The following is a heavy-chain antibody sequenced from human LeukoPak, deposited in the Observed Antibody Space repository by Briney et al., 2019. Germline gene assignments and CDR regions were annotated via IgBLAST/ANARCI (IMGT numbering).Heavy chain of an antibody. CDR3: AKDRGPYVGIANNWLDP. V-gene: IGHV3-23*01. J-gene: IGHJ5*02. CDR1: GFTFHINA. Sequence: GGSLRLSCIASGFTFHINAMNWVRQAPGKGLEWVSAISGSGSSAHYADSVKGRFTISRDNSKNTVYLEMHSLRGEDMAVYYCAKDRGPYVGIANNWLDPWGQGTPVIVSS. CDR2: ISGSGSSA. D-gene: IGHD3-16*01.